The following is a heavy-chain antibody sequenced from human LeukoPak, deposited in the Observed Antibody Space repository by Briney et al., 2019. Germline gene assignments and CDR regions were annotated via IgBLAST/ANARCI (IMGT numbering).Heavy chain of an antibody. CDR1: GFTFSGHW. CDR2: ALSSGIEK. J-gene: IGHJ6*02. V-gene: IGHV3-7*04. Sequence: AGSLRLSCAASGFTFSGHWVSWVRQRPGKGLQWVAYALSSGIEKDYVEDVRGRFTISRDNAKNSAQLQMDTLRVEDSAVYYCARGNYGLDVWGQGTTVTVSS. CDR3: ARGNYGLDV.